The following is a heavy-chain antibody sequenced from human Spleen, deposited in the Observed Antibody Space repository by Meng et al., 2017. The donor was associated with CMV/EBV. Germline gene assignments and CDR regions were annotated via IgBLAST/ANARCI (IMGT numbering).Heavy chain of an antibody. J-gene: IGHJ4*02. CDR2: INHSGTT. V-gene: IGHV4-34*10. CDR3: ARAVYYCSGSNCYRYDFDY. D-gene: IGHD2-15*01. Sequence: SFSGYDWSWIRQPPGKGLEFIGDINHSGTTNYKSSLKSRIAMSVDTSKNQFSLKLRSVTAADTAVYYCARAVYYCSGSNCYRYDFDYWGQGTLVTVSS. CDR1: SFSGYD.